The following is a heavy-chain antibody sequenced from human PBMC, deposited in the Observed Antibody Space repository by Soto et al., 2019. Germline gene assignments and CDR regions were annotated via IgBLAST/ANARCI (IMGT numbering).Heavy chain of an antibody. V-gene: IGHV3-9*01. CDR2: INWKSDI. CDR3: AISQDRGGRTTFIY. CDR1: GFTFDDNA. Sequence: GGSLRLSCAVSGFTFDDNAMHWVRQAPEKGLEWVSGINWKSDIGYADSVKGRFTISRDSAENSLYLQMNSPRAEDTALYYCAISQDRGGRTTFIYWGQGTQVTVSS. D-gene: IGHD3-16*01. J-gene: IGHJ4*02.